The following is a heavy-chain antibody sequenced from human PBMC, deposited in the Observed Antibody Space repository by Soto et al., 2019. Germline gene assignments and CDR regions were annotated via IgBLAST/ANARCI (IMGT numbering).Heavy chain of an antibody. CDR3: ARLAVAGRGYFDY. D-gene: IGHD6-19*01. CDR1: GDTVTSYA. CDR2: INAGNGNT. V-gene: IGHV1-3*01. J-gene: IGHJ4*02. Sequence: ASVKVSCKASGDTVTSYAMHCVRQAPGQRLEWMGWINAGNGNTKYSQKFQGRVTITRDTSASTAYMELSSLRSEDTAVYYCARLAVAGRGYFDYWGQGALVTVSS.